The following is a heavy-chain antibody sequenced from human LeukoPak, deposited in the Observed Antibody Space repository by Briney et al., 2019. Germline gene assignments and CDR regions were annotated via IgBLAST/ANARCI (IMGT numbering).Heavy chain of an antibody. CDR2: ISAYNGNT. Sequence: ASVKVSCKSSGYIFTSYGITWVRQAPGQGLEWMGWISAYNGNTNYAQKLQGRVPMTTATSTTTAYMELRSLRSDDTAVYYCARDPFVFAMDPYYFDYWGQGTLVTVSS. V-gene: IGHV1-18*01. J-gene: IGHJ4*02. CDR3: ARDPFVFAMDPYYFDY. D-gene: IGHD2-2*01. CDR1: GYIFTSYG.